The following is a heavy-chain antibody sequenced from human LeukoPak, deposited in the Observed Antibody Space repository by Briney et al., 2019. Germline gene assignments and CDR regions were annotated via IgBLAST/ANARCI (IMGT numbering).Heavy chain of an antibody. J-gene: IGHJ4*02. CDR1: GFTFSSYW. CDR3: ARAPGDPPNY. D-gene: IGHD4-17*01. Sequence: PGGSLRLSCAASGFTFSSYWMQWVRQAPGEGLEWVANIKQDGSEKYYVDSVKSRFTISRDNAKNSLYLQMNSLRVEDTAVYYCARAPGDPPNYWGQGTLVTVPS. CDR2: IKQDGSEK. V-gene: IGHV3-7*03.